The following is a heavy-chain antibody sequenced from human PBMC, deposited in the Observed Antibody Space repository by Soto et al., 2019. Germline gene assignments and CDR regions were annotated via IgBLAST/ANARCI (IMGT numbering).Heavy chain of an antibody. D-gene: IGHD1-26*01. J-gene: IGHJ4*02. CDR3: ATFRSGGPRG. CDR1: GYTFTSSD. CDR2: MNPNSGDK. V-gene: IGHV1-8*01. Sequence: QVQLVQSGAEVKKPGASVKVSCKASGYTFTSSDITGVRQATGQGREWMGWMNPNSGDKGYERKLQGRVTMNRNTSTRTAYMELSRLTSEDTAVYYCATFRSGGPRGWGQGTLVTVSS.